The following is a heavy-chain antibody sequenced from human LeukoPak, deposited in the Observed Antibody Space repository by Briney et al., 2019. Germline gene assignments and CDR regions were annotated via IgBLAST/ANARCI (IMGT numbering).Heavy chain of an antibody. CDR3: ARGDGYNFFFF. CDR1: GFSLTDNV. Sequence: RGSLRHSCAVSGFSLTDNVMSWVAQAPGKGLAWVSVFYVGGASDYADSLKGRFTISRDNVENTLHLQMKSLRAEDTALYYCARGDGYNFFFFWGPRALVTVSS. D-gene: IGHD5-24*01. V-gene: IGHV3-53*01. J-gene: IGHJ4*02. CDR2: FYVGGAS.